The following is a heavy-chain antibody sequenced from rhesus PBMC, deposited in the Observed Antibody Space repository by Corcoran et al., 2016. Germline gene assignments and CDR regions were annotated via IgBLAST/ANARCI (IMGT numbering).Heavy chain of an antibody. D-gene: IGHD2-15*01. J-gene: IGHJ4*01. Sequence: QLQLQESGPGLVKPSETLSVPCAVSGGSISSSYWSWIRQAPGKGLAWIGSIYGSGSSTNYNHSIKSRVTLSVDTSKNQLSLKLSSVTAADTAVYYCASHCSSTYCSSSGFDYWGQGVLVTVSS. CDR3: ASHCSSTYCSSSGFDY. CDR1: GGSISSSY. CDR2: IYGSGSST. V-gene: IGHV4-169*01.